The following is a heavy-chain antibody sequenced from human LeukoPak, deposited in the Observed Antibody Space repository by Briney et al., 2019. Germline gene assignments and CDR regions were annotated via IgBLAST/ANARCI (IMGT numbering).Heavy chain of an antibody. CDR1: GGSISSYY. D-gene: IGHD2-2*01. CDR2: IYTSGST. CDR3: ASHGVPAVGGDWFDP. J-gene: IGHJ5*02. Sequence: SETLSLTCTVSGGSISSYYWSWIRQPAGKGLEWIGRIYTSGSTNYNPSLKSRVTISVDTSKNQFSLKLSSVTAADTAVYYCASHGVPAVGGDWFDPWGQGTLVTVSS. V-gene: IGHV4-4*07.